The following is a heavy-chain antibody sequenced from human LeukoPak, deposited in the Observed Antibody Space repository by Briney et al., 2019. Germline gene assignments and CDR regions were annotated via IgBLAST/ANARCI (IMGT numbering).Heavy chain of an antibody. CDR2: IYTSGST. Sequence: SGTLSLTCTVSGGSISSGSYYWSWIRQPAGKGLEWIGRIYTSGSTNYNPSLKSRVTISVDTSKNQFSLKLSSVTAADTAVYYCAREGYSSSFWFDPWGQGTLVTVSS. D-gene: IGHD6-6*01. CDR3: AREGYSSSFWFDP. V-gene: IGHV4-61*02. J-gene: IGHJ5*02. CDR1: GGSISSGSYY.